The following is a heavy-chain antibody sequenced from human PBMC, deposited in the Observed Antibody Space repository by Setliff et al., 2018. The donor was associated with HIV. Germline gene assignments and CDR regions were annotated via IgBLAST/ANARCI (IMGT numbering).Heavy chain of an antibody. V-gene: IGHV1-18*01. CDR1: AYTFTNYG. CDR3: ARASGGNSVENGFDI. D-gene: IGHD1-26*01. J-gene: IGHJ3*02. CDR2: ISNYNGNT. Sequence: ASVKVSCKTSAYTFTNYGIYWGRQAPGQGLEWMGWISNYNGNTNYAQKFHGRVTMTTDTSTRTAYMEMRGLTYDDTAVYYCARASGGNSVENGFDIWGQGTMVTVSS.